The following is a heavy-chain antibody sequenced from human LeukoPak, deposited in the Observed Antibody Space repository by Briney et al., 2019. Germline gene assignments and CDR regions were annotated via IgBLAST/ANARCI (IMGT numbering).Heavy chain of an antibody. CDR1: GFSLSTSGVG. D-gene: IGHD1-26*01. J-gene: IGHJ4*02. V-gene: IGHV2-5*02. Sequence: SGPTLVNPTQTLTLTCTFSGFSLSTSGVGVGWIRQRPGKALEWLALIYWDDDKRYSPSLKSRLTITKHTSKNQVVLTMTNMDRVDTATYYCAHSGLGWELLPLDYGGQGTLVSVSS. CDR3: AHSGLGWELLPLDY. CDR2: IYWDDDK.